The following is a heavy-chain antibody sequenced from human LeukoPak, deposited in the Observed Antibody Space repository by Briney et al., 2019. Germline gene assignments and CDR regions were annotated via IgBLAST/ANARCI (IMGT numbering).Heavy chain of an antibody. V-gene: IGHV4-59*01. CDR3: AAFRDGYNWHLDY. D-gene: IGHD5-24*01. Sequence: PSETLSLTCTVSGGSISSYYWSWIRQPAGKGLEWIGYIYYSGSTNYNPSLKSRVTISVDTSKNQFSLTLSSVTAADTAVYYCAAFRDGYNWHLDYWGQGTLVTVSS. J-gene: IGHJ4*02. CDR1: GGSISSYY. CDR2: IYYSGST.